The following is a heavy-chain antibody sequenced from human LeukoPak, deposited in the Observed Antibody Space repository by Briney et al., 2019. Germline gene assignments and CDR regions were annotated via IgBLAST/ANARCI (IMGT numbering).Heavy chain of an antibody. CDR3: AKIAWSSWYADY. V-gene: IGHV3-23*01. CDR1: GFTFSSHA. Sequence: GGSLRLSCAASGFTFSSHAMSWVRQAPGKGLEWVSAISGSGGVTYYADSVKGRFTISRGNSKNTLYLQMSSLRADDAAVYYCAKIAWSSWYADYWGQGTLVTVSS. J-gene: IGHJ4*02. CDR2: ISGSGGVT. D-gene: IGHD6-13*01.